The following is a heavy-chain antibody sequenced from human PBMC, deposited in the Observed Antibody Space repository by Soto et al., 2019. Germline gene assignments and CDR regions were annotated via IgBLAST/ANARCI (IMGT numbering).Heavy chain of an antibody. Sequence: EVQLLESGGGLVQPGGSLRLSCAGSGFTFSSYAMTWVRQAPGKGLEWVSTLSDNGGHTYYADSVKGRFTVSRDNPKNTLYLQMHSLRAEDTAVYFCARAFKGIIENTGWPKPYYYGLDVWAQGTAVIVSS. CDR3: ARAFKGIIENTGWPKPYYYGLDV. J-gene: IGHJ6*02. CDR2: LSDNGGHT. V-gene: IGHV3-23*01. D-gene: IGHD6-19*01. CDR1: GFTFSSYA.